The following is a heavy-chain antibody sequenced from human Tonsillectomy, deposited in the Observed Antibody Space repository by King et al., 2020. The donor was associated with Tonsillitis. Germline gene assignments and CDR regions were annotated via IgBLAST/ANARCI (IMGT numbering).Heavy chain of an antibody. CDR2: IYPGDSDT. D-gene: IGHD3/OR15-3a*01. J-gene: IGHJ4*02. CDR1: GFTFTNYW. Sequence: VQLVQSGAEVKKTGASLKISCQGSGFTFTNYWIGWVRQMPGQGLEWMGIIYPGDSDTRYSPSFQGQVIISADKSISTAYLQLSSLKASDTAIYYCARLPLSFLDWTPLDYWGQGTLVTVSS. V-gene: IGHV5-51*03. CDR3: ARLPLSFLDWTPLDY.